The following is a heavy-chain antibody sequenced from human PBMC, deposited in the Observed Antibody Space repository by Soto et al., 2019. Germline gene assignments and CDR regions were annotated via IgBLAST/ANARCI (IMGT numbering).Heavy chain of an antibody. D-gene: IGHD3-22*01. J-gene: IGHJ4*02. Sequence: QVQLVQSGAEVKKPGASVKVSCKASGYTFTSYGISWVRQAPGQGLEWMGWISAYNGNTNYAQKLQGRVTMTIDTSTSTAYMELRSLRSDDTAVYYCAREVSSGYYLYYFDYWGQGTLVTVSS. CDR1: GYTFTSYG. CDR3: AREVSSGYYLYYFDY. CDR2: ISAYNGNT. V-gene: IGHV1-18*01.